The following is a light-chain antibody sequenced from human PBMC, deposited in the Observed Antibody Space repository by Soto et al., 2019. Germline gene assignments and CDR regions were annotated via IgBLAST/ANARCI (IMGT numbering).Light chain of an antibody. CDR2: DAS. V-gene: IGKV1-5*01. CDR1: QTISTW. CDR3: QQYNSYSWT. Sequence: DIQVTQSPATLSASVGDRVTITCRASQTISTWMAWYQQKPGKAPKLLFYDASTLQSGVASRFSGSGSGTEFTLIISGLQPDDSATYYCQQYNSYSWTFGQGTKVDIK. J-gene: IGKJ1*01.